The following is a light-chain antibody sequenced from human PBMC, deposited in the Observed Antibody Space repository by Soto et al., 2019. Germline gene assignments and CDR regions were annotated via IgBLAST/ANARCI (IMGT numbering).Light chain of an antibody. CDR2: DAS. CDR1: QSISNR. J-gene: IGKJ1*01. Sequence: DIQMTQSPSTLSASVGDRVTITCRASQSISNRLAWYQQTPGKAPKVLIYDASSLESGVPSRFSGSGSGTEIPLTIRRLQSDYFATYYCQQYDTYWTFGQGTKVDIK. CDR3: QQYDTYWT. V-gene: IGKV1-5*01.